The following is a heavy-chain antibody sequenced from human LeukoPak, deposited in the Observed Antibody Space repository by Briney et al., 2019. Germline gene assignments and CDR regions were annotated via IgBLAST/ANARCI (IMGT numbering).Heavy chain of an antibody. CDR2: IYYSGST. CDR3: ARHEYNPVGFDI. CDR1: GGSISSYY. J-gene: IGHJ3*02. V-gene: IGHV4-59*08. Sequence: SETLSLTCTVSGGSISSYYWSWIRQPPGKGLEWIGYIYYSGSTNYNPSLKSRVTISVDTSKNTFSLNLKSVTAADTAVYYCARHEYNPVGFDIWGQGTVVTVSP. D-gene: IGHD1-1*01.